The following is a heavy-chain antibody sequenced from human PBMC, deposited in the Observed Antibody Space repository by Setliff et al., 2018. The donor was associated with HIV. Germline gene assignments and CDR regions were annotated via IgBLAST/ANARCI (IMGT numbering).Heavy chain of an antibody. CDR1: GGSISSYY. J-gene: IGHJ6*03. Sequence: PSETLSLTCTVSGGSISSYYWGGIRQPPGKGLEWIGSIYYSGSTYYNPSLKSRVAISVDTSKNQFSLKLSSVTAADTAVYHCSRGSYYMDVWGKGTTVTVSS. CDR3: SRGSYYMDV. D-gene: IGHD3-16*01. V-gene: IGHV4-39*01. CDR2: IYYSGST.